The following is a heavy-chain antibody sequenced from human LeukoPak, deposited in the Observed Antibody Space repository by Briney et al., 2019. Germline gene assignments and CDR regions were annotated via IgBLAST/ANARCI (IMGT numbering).Heavy chain of an antibody. J-gene: IGHJ4*02. CDR2: ISSGGSTI. CDR1: GFTFSTYS. V-gene: IGHV3-48*01. CDR3: AKVRWDNSGWYYLDS. D-gene: IGHD6-19*01. Sequence: GGSLRLSCAASGFTFSTYSMKCVRQAPGKGLEWVSYISSGGSTIYYADSVKGRFTISRDNAKNSLYLQMNSLRAEDTAVYYCAKVRWDNSGWYYLDSWGQGTLVTVSS.